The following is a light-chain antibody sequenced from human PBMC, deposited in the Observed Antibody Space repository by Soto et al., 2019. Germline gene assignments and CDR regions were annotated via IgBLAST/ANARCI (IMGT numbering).Light chain of an antibody. CDR2: EVS. J-gene: IGLJ1*01. CDR3: NSYAGDIIRFV. Sequence: QSALTQPASVSGSPGQSVTIPCTGTSSDVGAYKYVSWYQQHPGKAPKLMIYEVSNRPSGVSNRFSGSKSGNTASLTISGLQADDEADYYCNSYAGDIIRFVFGTGTKVTAL. CDR1: SSDVGAYKY. V-gene: IGLV2-14*01.